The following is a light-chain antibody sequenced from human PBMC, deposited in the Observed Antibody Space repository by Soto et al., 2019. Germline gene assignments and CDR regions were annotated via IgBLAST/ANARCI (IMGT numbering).Light chain of an antibody. CDR3: SSYTITRKYV. J-gene: IGLJ1*01. CDR2: EVS. CDR1: ISDVGGYNY. V-gene: IGLV2-14*01. Sequence: QSALTQPASVSGSPGQSITISCTGTISDVGGYNYVSWYQQHPGKAPKLMIYEVSNRPSGASNRFSGSKSGNTASLTISGLRPEDEADYYCSSYTITRKYVFGAGTKLTVL.